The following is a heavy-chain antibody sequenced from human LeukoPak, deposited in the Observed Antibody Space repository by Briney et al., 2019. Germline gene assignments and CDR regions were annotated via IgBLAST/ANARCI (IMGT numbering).Heavy chain of an antibody. CDR3: VRRAVAGRACFDY. V-gene: IGHV4-34*01. D-gene: IGHD6-19*01. CDR1: GGSFSGYY. J-gene: IGHJ4*02. CDR2: INHSGST. Sequence: SETLSLTCAVYGGSFSGYYWSWIRQPPGKGLEWIGEINHSGSTNYNPSLKSRVTISVDTSKNQFSLKLSSVTAADTAVYYCVRRAVAGRACFDYWGQGTLVTVSS.